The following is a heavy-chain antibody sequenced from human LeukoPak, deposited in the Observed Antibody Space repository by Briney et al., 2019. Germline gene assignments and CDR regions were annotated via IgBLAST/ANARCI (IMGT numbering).Heavy chain of an antibody. J-gene: IGHJ4*02. CDR1: GYTFTSYG. CDR2: VSAYNGNT. V-gene: IGHV1-18*01. Sequence: ASVKVSCKASGYTFTSYGISWVRQAPGQGLEWMGWVSAYNGNTNYAQKLQGRVTMTTDTSTSTAYMELRSLRSDDTAVYYCARVPYPASYYDILTGYFDYWGQGTLVTVSS. CDR3: ARVPYPASYYDILTGYFDY. D-gene: IGHD3-9*01.